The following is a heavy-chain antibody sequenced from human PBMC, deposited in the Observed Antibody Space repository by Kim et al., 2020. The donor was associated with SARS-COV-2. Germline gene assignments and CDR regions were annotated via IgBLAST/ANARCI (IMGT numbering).Heavy chain of an antibody. D-gene: IGHD3-10*01. V-gene: IGHV4-39*01. CDR2: IYYSGST. CDR1: GGSISSSSYY. Sequence: SETLSLTCTVSGGSISSSSYYWGWIRQPPGKGLEWIGSIYYSGSTYYNPSLKSRVTISVDTSKNQFSLKLSSVTAADTAVYYCARLEVVLLWFGDYYYFDYWGQGTLVTVSS. J-gene: IGHJ4*02. CDR3: ARLEVVLLWFGDYYYFDY.